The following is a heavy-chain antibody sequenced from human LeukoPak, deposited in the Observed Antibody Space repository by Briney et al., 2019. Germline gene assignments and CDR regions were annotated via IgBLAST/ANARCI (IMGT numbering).Heavy chain of an antibody. J-gene: IGHJ4*02. V-gene: IGHV1-69*05. CDR2: IIPIFGTA. CDR3: ARVSSSFDPQGAQLDY. CDR1: GGTFSSYA. Sequence: SVKVSCKASGGTFSSYAIGWVRQAPGQGLEWMGGIIPIFGTANYAQKFQGRVTITTDESTSTAYMELSSLRSEDTAVYYCARVSSSFDPQGAQLDYWGQGTLVTVSS. D-gene: IGHD6-13*01.